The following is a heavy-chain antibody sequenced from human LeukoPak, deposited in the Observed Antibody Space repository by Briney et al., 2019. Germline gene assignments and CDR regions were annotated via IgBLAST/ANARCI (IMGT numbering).Heavy chain of an antibody. J-gene: IGHJ4*02. CDR1: GFTFSSYG. CDR2: ISYDGSNR. V-gene: IGHV3-30*03. D-gene: IGHD1/OR15-1a*01. CDR3: ARDGVRGFTANTPFDY. Sequence: GGSLRLSCAASGFTFSSYGMHWVRQAPGKGLEWVAVISYDGSNRYYADSVKGRFTISRDNSKNTLYLQMNSLRTEETGVYYCARDGVRGFTANTPFDYWGPGTLVTVSS.